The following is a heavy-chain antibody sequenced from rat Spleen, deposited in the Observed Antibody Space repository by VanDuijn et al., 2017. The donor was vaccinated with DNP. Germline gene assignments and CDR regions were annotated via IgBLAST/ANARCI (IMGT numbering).Heavy chain of an antibody. CDR2: INSAGIT. V-gene: IGHV3-3*01. CDR3: ARWDHYIGFAY. Sequence: EVQLQESGPGLVKPSQSLSLTCSVTGYSITRSYRWNWIRKFPGDKLEWMGYINSAGITNYTPSLKSRISITRDTSKNHFFLQVNSVTTEDTATYYCARWDHYIGFAYWGQGTLVTVSS. CDR1: GYSITRSYR. D-gene: IGHD1-1*01. J-gene: IGHJ3*01.